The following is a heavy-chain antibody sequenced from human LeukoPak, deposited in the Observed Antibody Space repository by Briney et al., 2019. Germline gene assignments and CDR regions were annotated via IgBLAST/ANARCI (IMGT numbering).Heavy chain of an antibody. CDR2: IYYSGST. CDR1: GGSISSGGYY. J-gene: IGHJ4*02. CDR3: ARGGYSYRYDY. Sequence: PSETLSLTCTVSGGSISSGGYYWSWIRQHPGKGLEWIGYIYYSGSTDYNPSLKSRATISVDTSKNQFSLHLSSVTAADTAVYYCARGGYSYRYDYWGQGTLVTVSS. V-gene: IGHV4-31*03. D-gene: IGHD5-18*01.